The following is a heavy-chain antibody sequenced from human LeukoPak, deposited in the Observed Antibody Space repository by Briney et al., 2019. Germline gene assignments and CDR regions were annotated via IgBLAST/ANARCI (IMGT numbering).Heavy chain of an antibody. J-gene: IGHJ3*02. V-gene: IGHV3-30*02. D-gene: IGHD3-10*01. CDR1: GFTFSSYG. CDR2: IRYDGSNK. Sequence: GGSLRLSCAASGFTFSSYGMLWVRQAPGKGLEWVAFIRYDGSNKYYADSVKGRFTISRDNSKNTLYLQMNSLRAEDTAVYYCAKDHLSGDAFDIWGQGTMVTVSS. CDR3: AKDHLSGDAFDI.